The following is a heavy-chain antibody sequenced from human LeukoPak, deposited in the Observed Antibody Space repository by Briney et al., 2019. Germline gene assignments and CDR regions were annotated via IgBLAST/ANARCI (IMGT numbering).Heavy chain of an antibody. CDR2: ISSAGTT. D-gene: IGHD6-13*01. Sequence: GGSLRLTCAASGFTFDDYGMSWVRQAPGKGLEWVSIISSAGTTYYADSVKGRFTISRDNSKNTVYLQVNSLRDEDTAVYYCARDLEAANTYYFDYWGQGTMVTVSS. CDR3: ARDLEAANTYYFDY. J-gene: IGHJ4*02. CDR1: GFTFDDYG. V-gene: IGHV3-66*01.